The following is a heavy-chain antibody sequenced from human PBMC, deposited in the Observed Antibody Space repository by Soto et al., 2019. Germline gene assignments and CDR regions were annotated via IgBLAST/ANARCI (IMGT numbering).Heavy chain of an antibody. CDR3: ARLGLTFGGVIVNGSFDL. J-gene: IGHJ2*01. CDR2: IIPIFGTA. Sequence: QVQLVQSGAEVKKPGSSVKVSCKASGGTFSSYAISWVRQAPGQGLEWMGGIIPIFGTANYAQKFQGRVTVPADESTSTAYMELGSLGSEDTAVYYCARLGLTFGGVIVNGSFDLWGRGTLVTVSS. CDR1: GGTFSSYA. V-gene: IGHV1-69*12. D-gene: IGHD3-16*02.